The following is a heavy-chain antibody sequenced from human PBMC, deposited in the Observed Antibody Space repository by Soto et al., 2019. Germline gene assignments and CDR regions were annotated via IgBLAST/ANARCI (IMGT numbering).Heavy chain of an antibody. Sequence: PSETLSLTCTVSGGSISSSSYYWGWIRQPPGKGLEWIGSIYYSGSTHYNPSLKSRVTISVDTSKNQFSLKLSSVTAADTAVYYCARGKTAMVTYDYWGQGTLVTVSS. D-gene: IGHD5-18*01. CDR1: GGSISSSSYY. CDR2: IYYSGST. V-gene: IGHV4-39*01. CDR3: ARGKTAMVTYDY. J-gene: IGHJ4*02.